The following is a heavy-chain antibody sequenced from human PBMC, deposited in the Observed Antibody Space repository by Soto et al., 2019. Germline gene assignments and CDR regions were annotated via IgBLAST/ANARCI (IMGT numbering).Heavy chain of an antibody. CDR1: GYSFNNND. Sequence: AAVKVSCKASGYSFNNNDDSGVRDATGQGLGWMGWMNHGSGDTGYAQKFQGRVTMTRDISIATAYMELSSLRSDDTAIYYCARMETFGSLNWFDPWGQGTLVTVSS. CDR2: MNHGSGDT. D-gene: IGHD3-16*01. CDR3: ARMETFGSLNWFDP. J-gene: IGHJ5*02. V-gene: IGHV1-8*01.